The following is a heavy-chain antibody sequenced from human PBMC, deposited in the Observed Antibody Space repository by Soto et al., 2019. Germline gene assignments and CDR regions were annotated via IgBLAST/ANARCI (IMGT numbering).Heavy chain of an antibody. CDR1: GFTFTTYA. CDR2: ISPNGNNQ. Sequence: QVQLVESGGGVGQSGGSLRLSCVDPGFTFTTYALHWIRRAPGKGLEWVAVISPNGNNQYYADSVKGRFTISRDASKSTLYLQMTSLRPDDTAGYYCASGAGFYYDTSRYWGQGTLVTVSS. V-gene: IGHV3-30*04. CDR3: ASGAGFYYDTSRY. J-gene: IGHJ4*02. D-gene: IGHD3-22*01.